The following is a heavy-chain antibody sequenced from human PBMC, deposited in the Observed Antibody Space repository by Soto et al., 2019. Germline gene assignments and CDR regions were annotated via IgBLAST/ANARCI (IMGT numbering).Heavy chain of an antibody. CDR3: ARDIPVDGVATSDAFDI. Sequence: GGSLRLSCAASGFTFSSYGMHWVRQAPGKGLEWVAVIWYDGSNKYYADSMKGRFTISRDNSKNTLYLQMNSLRAEDTAVYYCARDIPVDGVATSDAFDIWGQGTMVTVSS. J-gene: IGHJ3*02. CDR2: IWYDGSNK. CDR1: GFTFSSYG. D-gene: IGHD2-21*01. V-gene: IGHV3-33*01.